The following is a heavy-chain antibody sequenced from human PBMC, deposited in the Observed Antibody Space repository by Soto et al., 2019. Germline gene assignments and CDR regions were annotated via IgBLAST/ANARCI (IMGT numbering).Heavy chain of an antibody. CDR2: ITATGDTT. J-gene: IGHJ3*02. CDR1: GFTFSGYT. Sequence: HPGGSLRLSCAASGFTFSGYTMSWVRQPPGKGLEWVSTITATGDTTYYADSVKGRFTISRDNSKNTLYLQMNSLRAEDTAIYYCAKDKAPWAHDAIDMWGQGTMVTVSS. V-gene: IGHV3-23*01. CDR3: AKDKAPWAHDAIDM. D-gene: IGHD7-27*01.